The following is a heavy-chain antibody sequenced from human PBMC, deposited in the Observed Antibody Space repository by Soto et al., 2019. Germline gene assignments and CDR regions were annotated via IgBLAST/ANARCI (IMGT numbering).Heavy chain of an antibody. CDR1: GGTLINYA. Sequence: QVQLVQSGAEVKKPGSSVKVSCTAAGGTLINYAISWARQAPGQGLEWMGGIIPIFGTSNNAQKFKGRVTITADKSTRTAYMELSSLRSEDTAIYYCARASARRNKHVISWTDYHYGFAVWGHGSTVAVSS. CDR3: ARASARRNKHVISWTDYHYGFAV. J-gene: IGHJ6*02. CDR2: IIPIFGTS. V-gene: IGHV1-69*06. D-gene: IGHD2-21*02.